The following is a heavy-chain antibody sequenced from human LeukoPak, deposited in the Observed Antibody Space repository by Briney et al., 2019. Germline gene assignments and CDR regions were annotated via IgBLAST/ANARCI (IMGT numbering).Heavy chain of an antibody. CDR2: ISDRGGST. V-gene: IGHV3-23*01. Sequence: GGSLRLSCAASGFTFSNYAMSWVRQAPGKGLEWVSGISDRGGSTYYADSVKGRFTISRDNAKNSLYLQMNSLRDDDTAVYYCVRSDWDYWGQGTLVTVSS. D-gene: IGHD3-9*01. CDR3: VRSDWDY. J-gene: IGHJ4*02. CDR1: GFTFSNYA.